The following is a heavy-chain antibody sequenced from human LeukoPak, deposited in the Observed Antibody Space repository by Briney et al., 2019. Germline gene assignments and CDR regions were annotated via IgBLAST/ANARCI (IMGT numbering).Heavy chain of an antibody. CDR2: IYWDDDK. D-gene: IGHD3-9*01. CDR3: AHSPSTTYDILTGYYDPQPFDY. Sequence: SGPTLVKPTQTLTLTCTFSGFSLSTSGVGVGWIRQPPGKALEWLALIYWDDDKRYSPSLKSRLTITKDTSKNQVVLTMTNMDPVGTATYYCAHSPSTTYDILTGYYDPQPFDYWGQGTLVTVSS. CDR1: GFSLSTSGVG. J-gene: IGHJ4*02. V-gene: IGHV2-5*02.